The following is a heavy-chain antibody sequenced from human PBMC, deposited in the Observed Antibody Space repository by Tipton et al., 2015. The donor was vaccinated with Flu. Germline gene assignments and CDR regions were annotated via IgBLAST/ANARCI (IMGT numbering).Heavy chain of an antibody. CDR2: IYYSGST. V-gene: IGHV4-39*01. D-gene: IGHD4-11*01. CDR1: GGSISSSSYY. J-gene: IGHJ5*02. CDR3: ARLDYSNYGAPNWFDP. Sequence: LRLSCTVSGGSISSSSYYWGWIRQPPGKGLEWIGSIYYSGSTYYNPSLKSRVTISVDTSKNQFSLKLSSVTAAGTAVYYCARLDYSNYGAPNWFDPWGQGTLVTVSS.